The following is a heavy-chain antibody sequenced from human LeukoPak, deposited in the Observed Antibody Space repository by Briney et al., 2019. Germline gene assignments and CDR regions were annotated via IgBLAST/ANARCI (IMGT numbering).Heavy chain of an antibody. Sequence: ASVKVSCKASGYTFTSYGISWVRQAPGQGLEWMGWISAYNGNTNYAQKFQGRVTITADKSTSTAYMELSSLRSEDTAVYYCARLVVTAIPLPWGQGTLVTVSS. CDR2: ISAYNGNT. D-gene: IGHD2-21*02. V-gene: IGHV1-18*01. CDR3: ARLVVTAIPLP. J-gene: IGHJ5*02. CDR1: GYTFTSYG.